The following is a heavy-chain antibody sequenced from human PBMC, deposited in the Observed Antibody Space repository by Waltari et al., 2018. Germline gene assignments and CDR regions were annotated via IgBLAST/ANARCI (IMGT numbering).Heavy chain of an antibody. Sequence: QVQLVQSGAEVKKPGASVKVSCKASGYTFTSYDINWVRQATGQGLEWMGWMNPNSGNTGYAQKFQGRVTMTRNTSISTAYMELSSLRSEDTAVYYCARGRVGAPILWFGELLDYWGQGTLVTVSS. J-gene: IGHJ4*02. V-gene: IGHV1-8*01. CDR1: GYTFTSYD. CDR3: ARGRVGAPILWFGELLDY. D-gene: IGHD3-10*01. CDR2: MNPNSGNT.